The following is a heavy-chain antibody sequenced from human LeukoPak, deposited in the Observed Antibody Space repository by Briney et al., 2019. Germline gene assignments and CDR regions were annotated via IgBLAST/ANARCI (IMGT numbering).Heavy chain of an antibody. V-gene: IGHV5-51*01. Sequence: GESLKISFKGSGYHFTIYWIGWVRPMPGKGLEWMGVIYPGDSDTRYSPSFQGQVTISVDKSNSTAYLQWSSLKASDTAMYYCARRDYTSGRTYFHHWGQGTLVTVSS. CDR3: ARRDYTSGRTYFHH. CDR1: GYHFTIYW. CDR2: IYPGDSDT. J-gene: IGHJ1*01. D-gene: IGHD6-19*01.